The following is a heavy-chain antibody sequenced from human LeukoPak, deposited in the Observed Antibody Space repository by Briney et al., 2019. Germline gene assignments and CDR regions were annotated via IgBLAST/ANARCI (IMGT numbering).Heavy chain of an antibody. V-gene: IGHV3-33*06. D-gene: IGHD1-20*01. CDR3: AKDRDRYNWNDSGGWFDP. CDR2: ISYDGSHK. Sequence: GGSLRLSCAASGFTFRTYGMHWVRQAPGKGLEWVAIISYDGSHKYFPDSVKGRFTISRDNSKNTLYLQMNSLRAEDTAVYYCAKDRDRYNWNDSGGWFDPWGQGTLVSVSS. J-gene: IGHJ5*02. CDR1: GFTFRTYG.